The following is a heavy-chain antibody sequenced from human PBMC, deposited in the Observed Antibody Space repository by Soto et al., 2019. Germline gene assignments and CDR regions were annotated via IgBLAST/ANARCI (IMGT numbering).Heavy chain of an antibody. J-gene: IGHJ4*02. CDR1: GYTFTSYG. Sequence: QVQLVQSGAEVKKPGASVKVSCKASGYTFTSYGISWVRQAPGQGLEWMGWISAYNGNTNYAQKLQGRVTMTTDTSTSTAYMGRRSLGSNVTAGYYCARDQVVVVPAAMVTDYWGQGTLVTVSS. D-gene: IGHD2-2*01. V-gene: IGHV1-18*01. CDR2: ISAYNGNT. CDR3: ARDQVVVVPAAMVTDY.